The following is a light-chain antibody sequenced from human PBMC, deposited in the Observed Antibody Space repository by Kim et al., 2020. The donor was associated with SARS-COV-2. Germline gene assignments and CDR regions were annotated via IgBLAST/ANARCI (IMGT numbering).Light chain of an antibody. CDR1: HSISTY. V-gene: IGKV1-39*01. CDR3: QQSYSTLYS. J-gene: IGKJ2*01. CDR2: AAS. Sequence: SASLGDRVTITCQASHSISTYLTCYQQKPGKAPKLLIYAASSLQSGVPSRFSGSGSGTDFTLTISSLQPEDFATYYCQQSYSTLYSFGQGNKLEI.